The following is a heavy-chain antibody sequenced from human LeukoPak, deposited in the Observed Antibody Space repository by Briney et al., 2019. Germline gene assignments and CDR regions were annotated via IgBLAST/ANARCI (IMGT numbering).Heavy chain of an antibody. J-gene: IGHJ6*02. CDR3: ARLELPPWDYYYYGMDV. CDR1: EYTFTSYY. CDR2: IYPGDSDT. D-gene: IGHD2-15*01. V-gene: IGHV5-51*01. Sequence: GESLKISCKGSEYTFTSYYIGWVRQMPGKGLEWMGIIYPGDSDTRYSPSFQGQVTISADKSISTAYLQWSSLKASDTAMYYCARLELPPWDYYYYGMDVWGQGTTVTVSS.